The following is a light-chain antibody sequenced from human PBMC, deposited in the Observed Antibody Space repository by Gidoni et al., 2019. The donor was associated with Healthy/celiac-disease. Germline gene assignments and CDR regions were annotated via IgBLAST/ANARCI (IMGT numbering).Light chain of an antibody. J-gene: IGKJ1*01. CDR2: KAS. CDR3: QQYNSYPWT. V-gene: IGKV1-5*03. Sequence: DIQMPQSPSTLSASVGDRVTITCRASQSISSWLAWYQQKPGKAPKPLIYKASSLESGVPSRFSGSGSGTEFTLTISSLQPDDFATYYCQQYNSYPWTFGQGTQVEIK. CDR1: QSISSW.